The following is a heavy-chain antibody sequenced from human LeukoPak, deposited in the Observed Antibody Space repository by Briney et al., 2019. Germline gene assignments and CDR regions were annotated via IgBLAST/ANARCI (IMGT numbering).Heavy chain of an antibody. V-gene: IGHV1-18*01. CDR2: ISAYNGNT. CDR3: ASVGHGSGSYYNNFDY. D-gene: IGHD3-10*01. Sequence: GASVKVSCKASGYTFTNYGISWVRQAPGQGLEWMGWISAYNGNTKYAQKLQGRVTMTTDTSTSTAYMELSRLRSDDTAVYYCASVGHGSGSYYNNFDYWGQGTLVTVSS. CDR1: GYTFTNYG. J-gene: IGHJ4*02.